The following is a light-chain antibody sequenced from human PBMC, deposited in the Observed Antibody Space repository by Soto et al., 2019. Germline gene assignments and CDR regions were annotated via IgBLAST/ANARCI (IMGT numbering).Light chain of an antibody. Sequence: DVQMTQSPSSLSASVGDRVTITCRASESISSCLNWYQQKPGKAPKLLLYAASNLQSGVPSRFSGSESGTDFILTISSLQPEDFANYYCQQLYVAPVTFGQGTKVEI. CDR1: ESISSC. CDR3: QQLYVAPVT. J-gene: IGKJ1*01. CDR2: AAS. V-gene: IGKV1-39*01.